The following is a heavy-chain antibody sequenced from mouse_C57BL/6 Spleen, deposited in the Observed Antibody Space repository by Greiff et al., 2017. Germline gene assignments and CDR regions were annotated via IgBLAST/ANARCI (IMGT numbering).Heavy chain of an antibody. CDR2: INPNNGGT. CDR1: GYTFTDYN. Sequence: SGPELVKPGASVKMSCKASGYTFTDYNMHWVKQSHGKSLEWIGYINPNNGGTSYNQKFKGKATLTVNKSSSTAYMELRRLTSEDSAVYYCARNYGSILFDYWGQGTTLTVSS. V-gene: IGHV1-22*01. CDR3: ARNYGSILFDY. J-gene: IGHJ2*01. D-gene: IGHD1-1*01.